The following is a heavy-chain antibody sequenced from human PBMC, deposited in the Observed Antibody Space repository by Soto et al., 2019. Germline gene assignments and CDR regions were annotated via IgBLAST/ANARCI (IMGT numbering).Heavy chain of an antibody. CDR3: ARDMGYYYDSSGYTNWFDP. CDR2: IYYSGST. D-gene: IGHD3-22*01. Sequence: PSETLSLTCTVSGGSISSYYWSWIRQPPGKGLEWIGYIYYSGSTNYNPSLKSRVTISVDTSKNQFSLKLSSVTAADTAVYYCARDMGYYYDSSGYTNWFDPWGQGNLVTVSS. CDR1: GGSISSYY. V-gene: IGHV4-59*01. J-gene: IGHJ5*02.